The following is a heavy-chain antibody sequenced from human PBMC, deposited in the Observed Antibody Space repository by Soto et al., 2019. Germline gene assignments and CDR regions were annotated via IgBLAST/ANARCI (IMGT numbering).Heavy chain of an antibody. CDR2: ISSSSKYI. J-gene: IGHJ4*02. V-gene: IGHV3-21*01. CDR1: GFTFSSYA. CDR3: ARDPDAEYSGNYHTPRSLDY. D-gene: IGHD1-26*01. Sequence: SGGSLRLSCIGSGFTFSSYAMNWVRQAPGKGLEWVSSISSSSKYIYYTDSVKGRFTISRDNAKNSLYLQMNGLRAEDTALYYCARDPDAEYSGNYHTPRSLDYWGQGTLVTVSS.